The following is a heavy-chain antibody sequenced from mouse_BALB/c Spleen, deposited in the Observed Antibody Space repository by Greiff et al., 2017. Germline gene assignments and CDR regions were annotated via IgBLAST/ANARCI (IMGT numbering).Heavy chain of an antibody. Sequence: VQLKQSGAELVRPGALVKLSCKASGFNIKDYYMHWVKQRPEQGLEWIGWIDPENGNTKYDPKFQGKATITADTSSNTAYLQLSSLTSEDTAVYYCARSRYGNYYAMDYWGQGTSVTVSS. V-gene: IGHV14-1*02. D-gene: IGHD2-10*02. CDR3: ARSRYGNYYAMDY. J-gene: IGHJ4*01. CDR2: IDPENGNT. CDR1: GFNIKDYY.